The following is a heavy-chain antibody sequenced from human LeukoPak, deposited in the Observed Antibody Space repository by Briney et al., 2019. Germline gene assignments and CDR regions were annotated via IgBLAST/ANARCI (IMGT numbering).Heavy chain of an antibody. J-gene: IGHJ6*02. CDR2: IKSKTDGGTT. CDR1: GFTVSSNY. D-gene: IGHD4-17*01. V-gene: IGHV3-15*01. Sequence: PGGSLRLSCAASGFTVSSNYMSWVRQAPGKGLEWVGRIKSKTDGGTTDYAAPVKGRFTISRDDSKNTLYLQMNSLKTEDTAVYYCTTHIWYGGPSDYYGMDVWGQGTTVTVSS. CDR3: TTHIWYGGPSDYYGMDV.